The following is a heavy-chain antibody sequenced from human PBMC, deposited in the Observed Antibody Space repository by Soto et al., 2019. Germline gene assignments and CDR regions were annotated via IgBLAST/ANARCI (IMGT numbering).Heavy chain of an antibody. Sequence: QVQLVQSGDEVKKPGSSVKVSCKASGGTFSSYAISWVRQAPGQGLEWMGGIIPIFGTANYAQKFQGRVKITADDSTSTAYMELSSLISEATAVYYCARDPSGSYEVGHYFDYWVQGTLVTVSS. CDR2: IIPIFGTA. CDR1: GGTFSSYA. D-gene: IGHD1-26*01. J-gene: IGHJ4*02. V-gene: IGHV1-69*01. CDR3: ARDPSGSYEVGHYFDY.